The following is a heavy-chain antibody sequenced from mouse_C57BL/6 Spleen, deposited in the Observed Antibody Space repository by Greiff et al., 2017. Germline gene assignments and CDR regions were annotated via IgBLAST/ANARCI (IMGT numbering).Heavy chain of an antibody. J-gene: IGHJ3*01. Sequence: VQLQQPGAELVKPGASVKMSCKASGYTFTSYWITWVKQRPGQGLEWIGDIYPGSGSTNYNEKFKSKATLTVDTSSSTASMQLSSLTSEDSAVYYCARVEGYGNYGAWFAYWGQGTLVTVSA. CDR3: ARVEGYGNYGAWFAY. CDR2: IYPGSGST. CDR1: GYTFTSYW. D-gene: IGHD2-10*02. V-gene: IGHV1-55*01.